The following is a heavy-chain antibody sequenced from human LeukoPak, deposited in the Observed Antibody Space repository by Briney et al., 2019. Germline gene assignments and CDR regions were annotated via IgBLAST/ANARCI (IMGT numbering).Heavy chain of an antibody. CDR3: VKIGDSGSFPN. D-gene: IGHD1-26*01. CDR1: GYTFTSYD. CDR2: MNPNTGNT. V-gene: IGHV1-8*01. Sequence: ASVKVSCKASGYTFTSYDINWVRQATGQGLEFMGWMNPNTGNTGYAQRFQGRLTMTRSTSITTAYMELSSLTSEDRAVYYCVKIGDSGSFPNWGQGTLVTVSS. J-gene: IGHJ4*02.